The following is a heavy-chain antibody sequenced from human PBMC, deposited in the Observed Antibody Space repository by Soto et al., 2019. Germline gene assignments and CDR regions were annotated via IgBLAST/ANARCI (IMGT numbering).Heavy chain of an antibody. CDR1: GGSISSDNW. CDR2: IYHSGNT. CDR3: ARLSASSKLRGVVIN. J-gene: IGHJ4*02. V-gene: IGHV4-4*02. Sequence: QVHLQESGPDLVRPSETLSLTCSFFGGSISSDNWWSWVRQTPGKGLEWIGEIYHSGNTNYNPSLKSRVTISVDQSKNQFYLKVTSVTAADTALYYCARLSASSKLRGVVINWGQGTLVTVSS. D-gene: IGHD3-10*01.